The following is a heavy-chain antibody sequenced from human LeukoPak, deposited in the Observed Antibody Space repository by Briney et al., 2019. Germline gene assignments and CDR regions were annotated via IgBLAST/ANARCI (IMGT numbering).Heavy chain of an antibody. D-gene: IGHD2-21*02. CDR1: GFTFDDYA. Sequence: GGSLRLSCAASGFTFDDYAMHWIRQAPGKGLEWVSGISWNSGSIGYADSVKGRFTISRDNAKNSLYLQMNSLRAEDTALYYCAGGAYCGGDCYSMVAAFDIWGQGTVVTVSS. V-gene: IGHV3-9*01. CDR2: ISWNSGSI. J-gene: IGHJ3*02. CDR3: AGGAYCGGDCYSMVAAFDI.